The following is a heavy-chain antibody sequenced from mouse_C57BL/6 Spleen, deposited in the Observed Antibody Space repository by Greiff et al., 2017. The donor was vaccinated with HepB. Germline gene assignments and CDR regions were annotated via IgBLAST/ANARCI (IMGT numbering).Heavy chain of an antibody. CDR3: ARHEAPPDYGSSDDY. D-gene: IGHD1-1*01. CDR2: FYPGGGSI. Sequence: LQESGAELVKPGASVKLSCKASGYTFTEYTIHWVKQRSEQGLEGIGWFYPGGGSIKYNENFKDKATLTADKSSSTVYMELSRLTSEDSAVYFCARHEAPPDYGSSDDYWGQGTTLTVSS. CDR1: GYTFTEYT. J-gene: IGHJ2*01. V-gene: IGHV1-62-2*01.